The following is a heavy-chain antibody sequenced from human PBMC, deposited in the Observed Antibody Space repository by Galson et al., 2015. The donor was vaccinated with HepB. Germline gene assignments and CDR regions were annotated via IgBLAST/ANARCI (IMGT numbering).Heavy chain of an antibody. CDR2: IRSKTNSYAT. J-gene: IGHJ4*02. D-gene: IGHD2-2*01. V-gene: IGHV3-73*01. CDR3: TYSSSWDREFDY. Sequence: SLRLSCAVSGFTFSGSAVHWVRQASGKGLEWVGRIRSKTNSYATTYVASVRGRFTISRDDSKSTAYLQMKSLKTEDTAVYYCTYSSSWDREFDYWGQGTLITV. CDR1: GFTFSGSA.